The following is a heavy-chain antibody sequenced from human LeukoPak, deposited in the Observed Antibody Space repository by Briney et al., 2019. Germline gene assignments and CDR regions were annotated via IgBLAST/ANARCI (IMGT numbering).Heavy chain of an antibody. Sequence: GASVKVSCKASGYIFTSNYMHWVRQAPGQGPEWMGIINPSGGGTSYPQKFQGRVTMTSDTSTSTVYMELSSLKSEDTAVYYCARENDRSGYSDDYWGQGTLVTVSS. J-gene: IGHJ4*02. D-gene: IGHD3-22*01. CDR2: INPSGGGT. V-gene: IGHV1-46*01. CDR1: GYIFTSNY. CDR3: ARENDRSGYSDDY.